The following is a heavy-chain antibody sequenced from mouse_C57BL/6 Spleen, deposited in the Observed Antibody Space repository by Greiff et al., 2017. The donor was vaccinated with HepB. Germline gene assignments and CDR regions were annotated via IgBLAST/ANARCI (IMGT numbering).Heavy chain of an antibody. V-gene: IGHV1-82*01. CDR3: ARAGDWYFDV. J-gene: IGHJ1*03. CDR2: IYPGDGDT. CDR1: GYAFSSSW. Sequence: VQLQQSGPELVKPGASVKISCKASGYAFSSSWMNWVKQRPGKGLEWIGRIYPGDGDTNYNGKFKGKATLTADKSSSTAYMQLSSLTSEDSAVYVCARAGDWYFDVWGTGTTVTVSS.